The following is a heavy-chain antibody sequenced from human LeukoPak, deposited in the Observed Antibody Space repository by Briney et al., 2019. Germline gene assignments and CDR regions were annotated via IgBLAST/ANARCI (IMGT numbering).Heavy chain of an antibody. Sequence: PGRPLRLSCAASGFTFSSYAMNWVRQAPGKGLEWVSGISGSGGSTYYADSVKGRFTISRDNSKNTLYLQINSLRAEDTAVYYCAKGGYDILTGCDHWGQGTLVTVSS. V-gene: IGHV3-23*01. J-gene: IGHJ4*02. CDR2: ISGSGGST. D-gene: IGHD3-9*01. CDR3: AKGGYDILTGCDH. CDR1: GFTFSSYA.